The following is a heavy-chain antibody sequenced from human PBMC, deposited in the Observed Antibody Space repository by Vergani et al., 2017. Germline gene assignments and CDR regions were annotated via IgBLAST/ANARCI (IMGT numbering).Heavy chain of an antibody. CDR3: ARESVAGFDY. CDR2: IYTSGST. Sequence: QVQLQESGPGLVKPSQTLSLTCTVSGGSISSGSYYWSWIRQPAGKGLEWIGRIYTSGSTNYNPSLKSRVTISVDTSKNQFSLKLSSVTAADTAVYYCARESVAGFDYWGQGTLVTVSS. CDR1: GGSISSGSYY. J-gene: IGHJ4*02. V-gene: IGHV4-61*02. D-gene: IGHD6-19*01.